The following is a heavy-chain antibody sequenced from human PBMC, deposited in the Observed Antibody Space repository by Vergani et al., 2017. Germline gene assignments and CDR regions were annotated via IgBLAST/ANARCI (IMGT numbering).Heavy chain of an antibody. Sequence: QVLLVQSGAEVKKPGASVRVSCKPSEYTFTNYYIHSVRQAPGQRLEWMGIINPSGGSTTYAQQFPCRLTMTRDTSTSTVYMDLSNLRSVATAVYYCANPHGDILPPGPRRLDYWGQGTLVTVSS. V-gene: IGHV1-46*01. CDR3: ANPHGDILPPGPRRLDY. CDR1: EYTFTNYY. J-gene: IGHJ4*02. CDR2: INPSGGST.